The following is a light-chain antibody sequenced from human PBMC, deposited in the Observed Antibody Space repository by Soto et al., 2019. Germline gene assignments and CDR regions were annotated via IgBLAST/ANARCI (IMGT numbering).Light chain of an antibody. CDR3: SLYTSENAYV. J-gene: IGLJ1*01. Sequence: QSVLTQPPSVSGSPGQSVTISCTGTSTDFVGYNRVSWYQQPPATAPHLMISEVSKRPSGVPDRFSGSKSGNTASLTISGLQAADEADYYCSLYTSENAYVFGTGTKVTVL. V-gene: IGLV2-18*01. CDR2: EVS. CDR1: STDFVGYNR.